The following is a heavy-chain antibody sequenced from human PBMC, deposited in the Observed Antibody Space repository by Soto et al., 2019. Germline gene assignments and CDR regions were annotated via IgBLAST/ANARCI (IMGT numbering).Heavy chain of an antibody. V-gene: IGHV1-69*02. J-gene: IGHJ3*01. D-gene: IGHD2-2*01. CDR2: IIPMLPVT. Sequence: QVHLIQSGAEVKKPGSSVKVSCKAAGGTFNTYTLFWVRQAPGHGLEWMGRIIPMLPVTNSAQKFRGRLTLTAHKSTGTAFMELTSLTSDDTAVYYCSIGNWSAETFDVWGQGTMVTVSS. CDR3: SIGNWSAETFDV. CDR1: GGTFNTYT.